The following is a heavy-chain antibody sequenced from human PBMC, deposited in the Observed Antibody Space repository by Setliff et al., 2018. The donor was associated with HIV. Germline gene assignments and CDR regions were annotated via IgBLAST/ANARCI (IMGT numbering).Heavy chain of an antibody. D-gene: IGHD1-26*01. CDR3: ATDCAVVGGTGSLDS. V-gene: IGHV4-61*03. CDR2: IYYSGST. J-gene: IGHJ4*02. CDR1: GGSINSTSYY. Sequence: SETLSLTCTVSGGSINSTSYYWSWIRQPPGKGLEWIGYIYYSGSTNYNPSLKSRVTISVDTSKNHFSLKLSSVTAADTAVYYCATDCAVVGGTGSLDSWGQGTLVTVSS.